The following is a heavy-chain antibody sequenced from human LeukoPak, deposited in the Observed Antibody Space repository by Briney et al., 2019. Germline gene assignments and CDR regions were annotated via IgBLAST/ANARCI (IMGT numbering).Heavy chain of an antibody. CDR3: AEDTGSCPDY. Sequence: GGSLRLSCAASGFPFSCYDMHCLRQAPGKGLEWVAVISYDGSNKYYADSVKGRFTISRDNSKNTLYLQMNSLRAEDTAVYYCAEDTGSCPDYWGQGTLVTVSS. CDR1: GFPFSCYD. V-gene: IGHV3-30*18. J-gene: IGHJ4*02. CDR2: ISYDGSNK. D-gene: IGHD2-15*01.